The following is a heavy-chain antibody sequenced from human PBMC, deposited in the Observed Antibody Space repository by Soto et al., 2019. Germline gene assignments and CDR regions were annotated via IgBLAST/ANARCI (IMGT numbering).Heavy chain of an antibody. CDR3: ARDPIRVYLFDY. V-gene: IGHV4-34*01. CDR1: GGSFSGYY. J-gene: IGHJ4*02. Sequence: SETLSLTCAVYGGSFSGYYWSWIRQPPGKGLEWIGEINHSGSTNYNPSLKSRVTISVDTSKNQFSLKLSSVTAADTAVYYCARDPIRVYLFDYWGQGTLVTVSS. CDR2: INHSGST. D-gene: IGHD2-8*01.